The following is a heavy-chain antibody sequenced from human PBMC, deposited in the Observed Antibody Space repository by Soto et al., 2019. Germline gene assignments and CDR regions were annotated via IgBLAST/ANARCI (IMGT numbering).Heavy chain of an antibody. J-gene: IGHJ4*02. CDR2: IYWDDDK. V-gene: IGHV2-5*02. CDR1: GFSLSTSGVG. D-gene: IGHD3-10*01. Sequence: QITLKESGPTLVKPTQTLTLTCTFSGFSLSTSGVGVGWIRQPPGEALEWLALIYWDDDKRHSPSLKSRLTITKDTSKNQVVLTMTNMDPVDTATYYCARTMVRGVNDYWGQGTLVTVSS. CDR3: ARTMVRGVNDY.